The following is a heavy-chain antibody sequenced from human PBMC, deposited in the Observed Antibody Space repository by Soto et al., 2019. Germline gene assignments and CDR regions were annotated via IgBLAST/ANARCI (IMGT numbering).Heavy chain of an antibody. CDR2: INPSGGST. V-gene: IGHV1-46*01. CDR3: ASVRRSRGYYYGY. Sequence: ASVKVSGKAAGYTFTSYYMHWVRQAPGQGLEWMGIINPSGGSTSYAQKLQGRVTMSRDTATSAVYMVLSILRSEHTAVYYCASVRRSRGYYYGYWGQVTPVTVS. CDR1: GYTFTSYY. J-gene: IGHJ4*02. D-gene: IGHD3-22*01.